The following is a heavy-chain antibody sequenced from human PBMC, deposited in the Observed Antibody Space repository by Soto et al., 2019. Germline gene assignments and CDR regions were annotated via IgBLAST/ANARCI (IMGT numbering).Heavy chain of an antibody. Sequence: QVQLVQSGAEVKKPGSSVKVSCKASGGTFDNYAIAWLRQAPGQGLEWMGGIIPIFGAPNYAPRFHDRVTITANESTSTAYLELRSLRSEDTAVYYCARGESSDSSAWFISAFDIWGQGTMVTFSS. D-gene: IGHD6-19*01. V-gene: IGHV1-69*12. J-gene: IGHJ3*02. CDR2: IIPIFGAP. CDR1: GGTFDNYA. CDR3: ARGESSDSSAWFISAFDI.